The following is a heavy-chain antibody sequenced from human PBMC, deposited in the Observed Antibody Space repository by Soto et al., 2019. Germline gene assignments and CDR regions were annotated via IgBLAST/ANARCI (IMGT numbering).Heavy chain of an antibody. Sequence: PSESLSLTCAASGGSFSGYSLSWIRQAPGKGLEWVGEINHSGSTNYNPSLKSRVTISVDTSKNQFFLKLSSVTAADTAVYYYARGKLPDYYYYGMDVWGQGTTVTVSS. V-gene: IGHV4-34*01. CDR2: INHSGST. CDR1: GGSFSGYS. CDR3: ARGKLPDYYYYGMDV. J-gene: IGHJ6*02.